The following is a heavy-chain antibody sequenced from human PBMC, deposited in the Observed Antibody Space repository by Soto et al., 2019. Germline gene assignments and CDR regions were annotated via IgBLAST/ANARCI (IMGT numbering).Heavy chain of an antibody. CDR1: GGTFSSYA. Sequence: ASVKVSCKASGGTFSSYAISWVRQAPGQGLEWMGGIIPIFGTANYAQKFQGRVTITADESTSTAYVELSSLRSEDTAVYYCARRESSSSRFDPWGQGTLVTVSS. V-gene: IGHV1-69*13. J-gene: IGHJ5*02. CDR2: IIPIFGTA. CDR3: ARRESSSSRFDP. D-gene: IGHD6-6*01.